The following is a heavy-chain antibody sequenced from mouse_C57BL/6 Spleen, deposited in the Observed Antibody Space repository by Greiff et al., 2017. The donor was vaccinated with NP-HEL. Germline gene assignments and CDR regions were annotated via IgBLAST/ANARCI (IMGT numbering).Heavy chain of an antibody. D-gene: IGHD2-12*01. V-gene: IGHV1-69*01. CDR3: ARSPVTRGYFDV. Sequence: VQLQQSGAELVMPGASVKLSCKASGYTFTSYWMHWVKQRPGQGLEWIGEIDPSDSYTNYNQKFKGKSTLTVDKSSSTAYMQLSSLTSEDSAVYYCARSPVTRGYFDVWGTGTTVTVSS. CDR2: IDPSDSYT. CDR1: GYTFTSYW. J-gene: IGHJ1*03.